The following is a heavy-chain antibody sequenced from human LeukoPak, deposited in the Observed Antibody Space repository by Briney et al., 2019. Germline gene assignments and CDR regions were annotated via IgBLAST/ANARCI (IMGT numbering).Heavy chain of an antibody. V-gene: IGHV3-23*01. Sequence: GGSLRLSCVASGFIFKSYGMNWVRQAPGKGLEWVSAISGSGGSTYYADSVKGRFTISRDNSKNTLYLQMNSLRAEDTAVYYCAKDPLLGATRYDYWGQGTLVTVSS. D-gene: IGHD1-26*01. J-gene: IGHJ4*02. CDR3: AKDPLLGATRYDY. CDR2: ISGSGGST. CDR1: GFIFKSYG.